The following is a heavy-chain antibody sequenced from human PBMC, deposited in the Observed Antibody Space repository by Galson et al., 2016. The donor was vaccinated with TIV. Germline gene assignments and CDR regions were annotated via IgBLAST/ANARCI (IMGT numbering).Heavy chain of an antibody. J-gene: IGHJ5*02. CDR3: ATYLAGASGRGS. CDR1: AASMGSYH. CDR2: INYDGST. Sequence: SETLSLTCTVSAASMGSYHWSWIRQPPGRGLEWIGFINYDGSTHSNPSLKSRVTISIDTSKSRFSLNLSSVTVAATAVYFCATYLAGASGRGSWGQGVLVAVSP. V-gene: IGHV4-59*08. D-gene: IGHD3-10*01.